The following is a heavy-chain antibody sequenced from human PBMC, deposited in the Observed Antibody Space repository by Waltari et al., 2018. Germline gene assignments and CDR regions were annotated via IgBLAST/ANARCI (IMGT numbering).Heavy chain of an antibody. D-gene: IGHD1-26*01. V-gene: IGHV6-1*01. CDR1: GDSVSSNSLA. CDR3: ARTLELQPANWFDP. J-gene: IGHJ5*02. CDR2: TYYRSKWYS. Sequence: LSLTCAISGDSVSSNSLAWNWIRQSPSRGLEWLGRTYYRSKWYSDYAVSVKGRIAINADTSKNHFSLQLNSATPEDTAVYYCARTLELQPANWFDPWGQGTLVTVSS.